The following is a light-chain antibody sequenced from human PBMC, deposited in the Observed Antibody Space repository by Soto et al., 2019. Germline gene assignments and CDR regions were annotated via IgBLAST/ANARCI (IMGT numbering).Light chain of an antibody. CDR1: SSDVGGYDY. CDR2: EVS. CDR3: SSYTRSSTRV. J-gene: IGLJ1*01. Sequence: QSVLTQPASVSGSPGQSITISCTGTSSDVGGYDYVSWYQHHPGKAPKLMIYEVSDRSSGVSNRFTGSKSGNTASLTISGLQAEDEADYYCSSYTRSSTRVFGTGTKVTVL. V-gene: IGLV2-14*01.